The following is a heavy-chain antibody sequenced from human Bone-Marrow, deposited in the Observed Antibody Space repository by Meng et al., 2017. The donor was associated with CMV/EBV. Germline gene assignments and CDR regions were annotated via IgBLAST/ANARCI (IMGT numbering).Heavy chain of an antibody. CDR1: GFTFSSYS. Sequence: GESLKISCAASGFTFSSYSMNWVRQAPGKGLEWVSSISSSSSYIYYADSVKGRFTISRDNAKNSLYLQMNGLRAEDTAVYYCARDVGEYLPMAFDYWGQGTLVTSPQ. D-gene: IGHD3-10*01. CDR2: ISSSSSYI. CDR3: ARDVGEYLPMAFDY. V-gene: IGHV3-21*01. J-gene: IGHJ4*02.